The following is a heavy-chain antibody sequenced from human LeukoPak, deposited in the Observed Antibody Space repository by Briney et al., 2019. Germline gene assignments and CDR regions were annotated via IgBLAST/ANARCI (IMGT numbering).Heavy chain of an antibody. CDR1: GFTFSSYA. CDR2: ISSSSSYI. J-gene: IGHJ4*02. V-gene: IGHV3-21*01. D-gene: IGHD5-24*01. Sequence: GGSLRLSCAASGFTFSSYAMSWVRQAPGKGLEWVSSISSSSSYIYYADSVKGRFTISRDNAKNSLYLQMNSLRAEDTAVYYCAVEMATILDSWGQGTLVTVSS. CDR3: AVEMATILDS.